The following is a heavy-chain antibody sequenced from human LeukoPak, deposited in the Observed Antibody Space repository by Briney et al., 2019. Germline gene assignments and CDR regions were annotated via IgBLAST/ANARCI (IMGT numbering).Heavy chain of an antibody. Sequence: SETLSLTCTVSGGSISSSSYYWGWIRQPPGKGLEWIGSIYYSGSTYYNPSLKSRVTISVDTSKNQFSLKLSSVTAADTAVYYCGRDYYDSSGYVWGQGTTVTVSS. CDR2: IYYSGST. V-gene: IGHV4-39*07. CDR1: GGSISSSSYY. J-gene: IGHJ6*02. D-gene: IGHD3-22*01. CDR3: GRDYYDSSGYV.